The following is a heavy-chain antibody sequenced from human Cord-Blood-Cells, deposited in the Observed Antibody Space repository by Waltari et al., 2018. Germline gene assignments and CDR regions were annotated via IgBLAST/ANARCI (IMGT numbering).Heavy chain of an antibody. CDR3: AREHIVVVTAIDY. V-gene: IGHV3-74*01. Sequence: EVQLVESGVGLVQHAGSLRVSCGVSGFTFSSYWTHLVRQAPGKGLGWVSRINSDGSSTSYADSVKGRFTISRDNAKNTLYLQMNSLRAEDTAVYYCAREHIVVVTAIDYWGQGTLVTVSS. J-gene: IGHJ4*02. CDR2: INSDGSST. CDR1: GFTFSSYW. D-gene: IGHD2-21*02.